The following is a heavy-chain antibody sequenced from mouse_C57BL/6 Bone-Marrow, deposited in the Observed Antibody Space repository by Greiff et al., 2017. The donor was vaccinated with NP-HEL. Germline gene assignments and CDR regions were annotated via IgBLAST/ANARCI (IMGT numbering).Heavy chain of an antibody. CDR1: GYTFTDYY. V-gene: IGHV1-26*01. D-gene: IGHD2-9*01. CDR2: INPNNGGT. Sequence: EVQLQQSGPELVKPGASVKISCKASGYTFTDYYMNWVKQSHGKSLEWIGDINPNNGGTSYNQKFKGKATLTVDKSSSTAYMELRSLTSEDSAVYYCARPLLWLRRLLFDYWGQGTTLTVSS. CDR3: ARPLLWLRRLLFDY. J-gene: IGHJ2*01.